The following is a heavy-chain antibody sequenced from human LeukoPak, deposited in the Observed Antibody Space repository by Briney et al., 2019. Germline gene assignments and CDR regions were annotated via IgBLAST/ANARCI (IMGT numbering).Heavy chain of an antibody. D-gene: IGHD3-3*01. Sequence: PGGSLRLSCAASGFTFSSYSMNWVRQAPGKGLEWVSYISSSSSTIYYADSVKGRFTISRDNAKNTLYLQMNSLRAEDTAVYYCAKAKGYDFWSGRRPYYYYGMDVWGQGTTVTVSS. CDR1: GFTFSSYS. V-gene: IGHV3-48*01. CDR3: AKAKGYDFWSGRRPYYYYGMDV. CDR2: ISSSSSTI. J-gene: IGHJ6*02.